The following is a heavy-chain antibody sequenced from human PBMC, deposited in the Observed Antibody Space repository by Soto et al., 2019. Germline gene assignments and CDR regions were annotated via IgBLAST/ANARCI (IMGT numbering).Heavy chain of an antibody. Sequence: SSETLSLTCTDSGGSISSYNWSWIRQPAGKGLEWIGRIYTSGSTNYNPSLKSRVTMSVDTSKNQFSLKLSSVTAADTAVYYCARDPKSYDPWDYDYGMDVWGQGTTVTVSS. CDR2: IYTSGST. J-gene: IGHJ6*02. V-gene: IGHV4-4*07. CDR3: ARDPKSYDPWDYDYGMDV. CDR1: GGSISSYN. D-gene: IGHD3-22*01.